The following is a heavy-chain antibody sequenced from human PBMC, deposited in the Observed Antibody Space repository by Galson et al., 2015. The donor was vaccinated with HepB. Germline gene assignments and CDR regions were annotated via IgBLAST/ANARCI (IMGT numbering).Heavy chain of an antibody. CDR1: GFTFSGYW. Sequence: SLRLSCASSGFTFSGYWLHWVRQAPGKGLGWVSRIHSGGTRTNYADSVKGRFTISRDNAKNTLYLQMNSLRVEDTAVYYCARDIHILPDYLGQGTLVTVSS. J-gene: IGHJ4*02. CDR3: ARDIHILPDY. D-gene: IGHD2-2*02. V-gene: IGHV3-74*01. CDR2: IHSGGTRT.